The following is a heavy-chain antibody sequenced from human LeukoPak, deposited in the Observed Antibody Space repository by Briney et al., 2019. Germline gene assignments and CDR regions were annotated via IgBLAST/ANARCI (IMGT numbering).Heavy chain of an antibody. CDR3: ARSGLELRSNWFDP. Sequence: PGGSLRLSCAASGFTFSSYSMNWVRQAPGKGLEWVSSISSSSSYIYYADSVKGRFTIPRDNAKNSLYLQMNSLRAEDTAVYYCARSGLELRSNWFDPWGQGTLVTVSS. CDR2: ISSSSSYI. D-gene: IGHD1-7*01. J-gene: IGHJ5*02. V-gene: IGHV3-21*01. CDR1: GFTFSSYS.